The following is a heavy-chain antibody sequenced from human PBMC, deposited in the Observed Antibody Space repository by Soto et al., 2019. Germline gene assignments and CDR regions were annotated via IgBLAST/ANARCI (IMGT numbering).Heavy chain of an antibody. J-gene: IGHJ4*02. CDR1: GGSFSGYY. D-gene: IGHD2-8*02. V-gene: IGHV4-34*01. CDR2: INHSGST. CDR3: ARDKITGLFDY. Sequence: SETLSLTCAVYGGSFSGYYCTWIRQPPGTGMEWNGEINHSGSTNYNPSLKRRVTISVDTSKNRFSLKLTSVSSSDTAVYYCARDKITGLFDYWGQGTLVTVS.